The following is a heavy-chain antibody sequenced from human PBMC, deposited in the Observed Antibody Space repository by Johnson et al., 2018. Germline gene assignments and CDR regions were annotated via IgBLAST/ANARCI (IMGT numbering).Heavy chain of an antibody. V-gene: IGHV3-23*04. CDR2: ILGNGGST. Sequence: VQLVESGGGLVQSGGSLRLSCAASGFTFGTYTMTWVRQAPGKGLEWVASILGNGGSTFHADSVKGRFTISRDNSKNTLYLQMNSLRAEDTAGYYCAKGGGGYPNYYYMDVWGKGTTVTVSS. J-gene: IGHJ6*03. CDR3: AKGGGGYPNYYYMDV. CDR1: GFTFGTYT. D-gene: IGHD1-26*01.